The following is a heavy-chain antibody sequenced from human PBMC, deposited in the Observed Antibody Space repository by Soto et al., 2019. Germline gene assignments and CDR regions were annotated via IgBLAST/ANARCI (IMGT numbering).Heavy chain of an antibody. CDR3: ASFDCSSTSCSLGSLDH. CDR1: GGTFSSYA. D-gene: IGHD2-2*01. Sequence: SVKVSCKASGGTFSSYAISWVRQAPGQGLEWMGGIIPIFSTANYAQKFQGRVTITADESTSTAYMELSSLRSEDTAVYYCASFDCSSTSCSLGSLDHWGQGTLVTVSS. CDR2: IIPIFSTA. V-gene: IGHV1-69*13. J-gene: IGHJ4*02.